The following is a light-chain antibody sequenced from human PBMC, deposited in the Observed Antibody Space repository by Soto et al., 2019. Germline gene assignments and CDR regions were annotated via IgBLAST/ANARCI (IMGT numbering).Light chain of an antibody. CDR2: EVT. CDR3: SSYTNINTRACV. V-gene: IGLV2-14*01. CDR1: SGDIGSYNR. J-gene: IGLJ1*01. Sequence: QSALTQPASVSGSPGQSITISCTGTSGDIGSYNRVSWYQQHPGKAPKLIIYEVTDRPSGVSNRFSGSKSGNTASLTISGLQADDDAEYYCSSYTNINTRACVFGTWTKVTVL.